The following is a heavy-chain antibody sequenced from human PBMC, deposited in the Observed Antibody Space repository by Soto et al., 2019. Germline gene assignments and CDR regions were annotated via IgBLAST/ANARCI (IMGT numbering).Heavy chain of an antibody. CDR2: ISGHSGGT. Sequence: QPQLVQSGVELKKPGASVRVSCKASGYPFTKFGINWVRQAPGQGLEWMGWISGHSGGTKYGPKFRDRLTIVTNTSSKTAYMELRSLKSDDTAVYYCAKDGGHGARTHICGMDVWGQGTTVNVSS. CDR3: AKDGGHGARTHICGMDV. D-gene: IGHD1-1*01. CDR1: GYPFTKFG. J-gene: IGHJ6*02. V-gene: IGHV1-18*01.